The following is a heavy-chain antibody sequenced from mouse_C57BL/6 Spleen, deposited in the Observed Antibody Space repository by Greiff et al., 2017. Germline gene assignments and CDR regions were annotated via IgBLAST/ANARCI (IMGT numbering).Heavy chain of an antibody. J-gene: IGHJ3*01. V-gene: IGHV1-15*01. CDR1: GYTFTDYE. CDR3: TRDAAWFAY. Sequence: VQLQQSGAELVRPGASVTLSCKASGYTFTDYEMHWVKQTPVHGLEWIGAIDPETGGTAYNQKFKGKAILTADKSSSPASLELRSLPSEASAVYYCTRDAAWFAYWGQGTLVTVSA. CDR2: IDPETGGT.